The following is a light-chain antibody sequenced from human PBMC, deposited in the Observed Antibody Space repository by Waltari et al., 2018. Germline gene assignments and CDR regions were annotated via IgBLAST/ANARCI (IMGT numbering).Light chain of an antibody. CDR1: RSHVGGYNY. Sequence: QSALTQPRSLSGSPGQSVTISCTGTRSHVGGYNYFSWYQQHPGQAPKPMIYDVSNRPSGVPDRFSVSKSGNTASLTISGLQAEDEADYYCCSYAGSYVVFGGGTKLTVL. CDR2: DVS. V-gene: IGLV2-11*01. CDR3: CSYAGSYVV. J-gene: IGLJ2*01.